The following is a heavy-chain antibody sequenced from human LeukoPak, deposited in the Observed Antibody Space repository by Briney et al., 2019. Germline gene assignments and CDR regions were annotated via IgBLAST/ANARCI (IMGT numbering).Heavy chain of an antibody. CDR1: GGSISVYH. V-gene: IGHV4-59*01. D-gene: IGHD6-13*01. Sequence: SETLSLTCTVSGGSISVYHWTWIRQPPGKGLEWIGFMSYSGRSSYNPSLKGRVTISLDTSKNQFSLNLRSLTAADTAVYFCARGIAAPGLNYFDPWGQGTLVTVSS. CDR3: ARGIAAPGLNYFDP. CDR2: MSYSGRS. J-gene: IGHJ5*02.